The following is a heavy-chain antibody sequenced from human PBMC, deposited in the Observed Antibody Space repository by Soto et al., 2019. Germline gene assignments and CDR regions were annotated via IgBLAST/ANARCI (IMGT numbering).Heavy chain of an antibody. CDR3: ARRGYGSGSYYVDV. CDR1: GGSISSSSYY. V-gene: IGHV4-39*01. CDR2: IYYSGST. D-gene: IGHD3-10*01. J-gene: IGHJ6*02. Sequence: SETLSLTGTVSGGSISSSSYYWGWIRQPPGKGLEWIGSIYYSGSTYYNPSLKSRVTISVDTSKNQFSLKLSSVTAADTAVYYCARRGYGSGSYYVDVWGQGTTVTVSS.